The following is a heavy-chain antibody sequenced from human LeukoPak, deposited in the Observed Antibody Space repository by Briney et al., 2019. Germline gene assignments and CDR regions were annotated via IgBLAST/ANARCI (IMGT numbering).Heavy chain of an antibody. Sequence: GSLRLSCAASGFTLGAMSWLRQAPRKGLEWVSTIGDSGGSTYYADSVKGRFTISRDNSKNTLYLQMNSLRAEDSAVYYCAKYRGFGDSYDSWGQGTLVTVSS. CDR2: IGDSGGST. D-gene: IGHD3-10*01. J-gene: IGHJ4*02. CDR1: GFTLGAM. CDR3: AKYRGFGDSYDS. V-gene: IGHV3-23*01.